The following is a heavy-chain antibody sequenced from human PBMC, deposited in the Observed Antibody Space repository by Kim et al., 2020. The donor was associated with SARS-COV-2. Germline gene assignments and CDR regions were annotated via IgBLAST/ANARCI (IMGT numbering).Heavy chain of an antibody. CDR3: AKGKATGKVDWFDP. Sequence: YAGSVKGRVTISRDNFKNALYLQLNSLRAEDTAVYYCAKGKATGKVDWFDPWGQGTLVTVSP. V-gene: IGHV3-23*01. D-gene: IGHD1-1*01. J-gene: IGHJ5*02.